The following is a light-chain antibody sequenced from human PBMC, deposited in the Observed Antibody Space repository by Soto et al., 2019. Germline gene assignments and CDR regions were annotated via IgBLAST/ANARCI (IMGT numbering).Light chain of an antibody. V-gene: IGKV1-5*03. CDR3: QQYNSYSST. J-gene: IGKJ1*01. CDR2: KAS. Sequence: DIQMTQSPSTLSASVGDRVTITCRASQSISSWLAWYQRKPGKAPKLLIYKASSLESGVASRFSGSGSGTEFTLTISSLQPADFATYHCQQYNSYSSTFGQGTNVDIK. CDR1: QSISSW.